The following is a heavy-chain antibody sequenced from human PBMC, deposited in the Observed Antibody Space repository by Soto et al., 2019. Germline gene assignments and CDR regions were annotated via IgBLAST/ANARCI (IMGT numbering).Heavy chain of an antibody. CDR1: GFTFSSYA. V-gene: IGHV3-23*01. D-gene: IGHD5-12*01. J-gene: IGHJ4*02. Sequence: PGGSLRLSCAASGFTFSSYAMNWVRQSSGKGLEWVSTIGGRGSNTYYADSVKGRFTVSRDNPKNTLFLQMNSLRVEDTAVYYCAKDRGDGYYYLGYQLDYWGQGALVTVSS. CDR2: IGGRGSNT. CDR3: AKDRGDGYYYLGYQLDY.